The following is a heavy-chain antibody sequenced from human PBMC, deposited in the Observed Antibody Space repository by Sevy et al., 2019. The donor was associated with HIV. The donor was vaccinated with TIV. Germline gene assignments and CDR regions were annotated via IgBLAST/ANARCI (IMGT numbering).Heavy chain of an antibody. J-gene: IGHJ4*02. CDR3: ARGPQFYDSSGIAY. V-gene: IGHV3-23*01. CDR1: GFIISSYG. Sequence: GGSLRLSCAASGFIISSYGMSWVRQAPGKGLEWVSAISGRGDSTYYADSVKGRFTISRDTSKNTLFLQMNSLRVEDTAVYYCARGPQFYDSSGIAYWGQGTLVTVSS. CDR2: ISGRGDST. D-gene: IGHD3-22*01.